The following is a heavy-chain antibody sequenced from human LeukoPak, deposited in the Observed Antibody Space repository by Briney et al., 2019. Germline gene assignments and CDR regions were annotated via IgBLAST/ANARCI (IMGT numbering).Heavy chain of an antibody. J-gene: IGHJ4*02. Sequence: TGGSLGLSCAASGFTFSSYSMKWVRQAPGKGLEWVSFISSSSSYIYYADSVKGRFTISRDNAKHSLYLQMNSLRAEDTAVYYCAGGTMFPYYFDYWGQGTLVTVSS. CDR3: AGGTMFPYYFDY. CDR1: GFTFSSYS. CDR2: ISSSSSYI. D-gene: IGHD3-10*02. V-gene: IGHV3-21*01.